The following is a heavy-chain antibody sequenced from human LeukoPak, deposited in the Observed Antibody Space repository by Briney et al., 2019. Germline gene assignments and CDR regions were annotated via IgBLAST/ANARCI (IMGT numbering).Heavy chain of an antibody. J-gene: IGHJ4*01. CDR3: ASSVFWTRTTFDY. D-gene: IGHD3/OR15-3a*01. Sequence: SETLSLTCAVYGGSFSGYYWSWIRQPPGKGLEWIGEINHSGSTNYNPSLKSRVTISVDTSKNQFSLKLSSVTAADTAVYYCASSVFWTRTTFDYWGHGTLVTVFS. V-gene: IGHV4-34*01. CDR1: GGSFSGYY. CDR2: INHSGST.